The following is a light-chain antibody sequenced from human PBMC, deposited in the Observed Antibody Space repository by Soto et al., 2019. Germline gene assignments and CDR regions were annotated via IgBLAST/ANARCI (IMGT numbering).Light chain of an antibody. CDR3: QQRSNWPPT. CDR2: GAS. CDR1: QSVRSN. V-gene: IGKV3-11*01. Sequence: EIVLTQSPATLSLSPGERATLSCRASQSVRSNLAWYQQKPGQSPRLLIYGASNRATGIPARFSGSGSGTDFTLTISSLEPEDFAVYYCQQRSNWPPTFGQGTRLEI. J-gene: IGKJ5*01.